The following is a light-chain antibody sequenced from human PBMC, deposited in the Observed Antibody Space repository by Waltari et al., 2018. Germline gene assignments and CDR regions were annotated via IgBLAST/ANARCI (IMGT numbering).Light chain of an antibody. CDR1: QSVNTY. Sequence: IALTQSPGPLSLSPGEGATLSCRASQSVNTYLAWYQQKPGQAPRLLIYGAYTREAGIPYRFSGSGSGTDFSLTISRLEADDFAAYYCQHHVRLPATFGQGTKVEIK. V-gene: IGKV3-20*01. CDR3: QHHVRLPAT. CDR2: GAY. J-gene: IGKJ1*01.